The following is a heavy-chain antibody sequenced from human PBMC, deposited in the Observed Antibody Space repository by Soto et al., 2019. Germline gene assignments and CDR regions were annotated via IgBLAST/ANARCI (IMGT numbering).Heavy chain of an antibody. V-gene: IGHV3-72*01. CDR1: GFTFSNHY. Sequence: DVQLVESGGGLVQPGGSLRLSCAASGFTFSNHYMDWVRQAPGKGLEWIARSRDNANSYGTEYAASVKGRFTISRDDSKNSRFLQTKSRTTADTAVYYCASGYCSSGCYAGHYWGQGTLVTVSS. J-gene: IGHJ4*02. D-gene: IGHD2-15*01. CDR3: ASGYCSSGCYAGHY. CDR2: SRDNANSYGT.